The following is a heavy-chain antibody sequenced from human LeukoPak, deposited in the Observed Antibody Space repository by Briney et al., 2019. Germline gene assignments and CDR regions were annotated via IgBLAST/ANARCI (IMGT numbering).Heavy chain of an antibody. Sequence: GGSLRLSCAASGFTFSSYSMNWVRQAPGKGLEWVSSISSSSSYIYYADSVKGRFTISRDNAKNSLYLQMNSLRAEDTAVYYCARHEVVAAIYDYWGQGTLVTVSS. D-gene: IGHD2-15*01. V-gene: IGHV3-21*01. CDR1: GFTFSSYS. CDR3: ARHEVVAAIYDY. CDR2: ISSSSSYI. J-gene: IGHJ4*02.